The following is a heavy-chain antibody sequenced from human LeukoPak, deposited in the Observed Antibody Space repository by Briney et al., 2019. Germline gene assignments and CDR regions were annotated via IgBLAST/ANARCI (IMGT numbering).Heavy chain of an antibody. CDR3: TRGAGWLIDY. D-gene: IGHD3-16*01. Sequence: TLSLTCTVSDDSISDYYRGWIQQPPGKGLEWIGYFHNSGTSTYNPSLKSRVTISADTSKNQFSLKLNSLTTADTAVYYCTRGAGWLIDYWGQGILVTVSS. J-gene: IGHJ4*02. CDR1: DDSISDYY. CDR2: FHNSGTS. V-gene: IGHV4-59*01.